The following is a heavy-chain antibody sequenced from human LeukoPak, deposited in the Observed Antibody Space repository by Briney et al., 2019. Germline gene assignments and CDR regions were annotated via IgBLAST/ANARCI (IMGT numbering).Heavy chain of an antibody. CDR3: ARGDFWGYYFDY. D-gene: IGHD3-16*01. V-gene: IGHV1-2*02. Sequence: GASVKVSCKASGYTFTGYYMHWVRQAPGQGLEWMGWINPNSGGTNYAQKFQGRVTMTRDTSISTAYMDLKSLTSDDTAVYYCARGDFWGYYFDYWGQGTLVSVSS. J-gene: IGHJ4*02. CDR1: GYTFTGYY. CDR2: INPNSGGT.